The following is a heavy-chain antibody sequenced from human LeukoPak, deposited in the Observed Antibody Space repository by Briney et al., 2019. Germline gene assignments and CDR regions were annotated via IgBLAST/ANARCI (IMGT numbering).Heavy chain of an antibody. J-gene: IGHJ4*02. Sequence: SGGSLRLSCAASGFAFDDYAMHWVRQAPGKGLEWVSLISGDGGSTYYADSVKGRFTISRDNSKNSLYLQMNSLRTEDTALYYCAKDINAGWGYSGYDHDYWGQGTLVTVSS. CDR1: GFAFDDYA. D-gene: IGHD5-12*01. CDR3: AKDINAGWGYSGYDHDY. CDR2: ISGDGGST. V-gene: IGHV3-43*02.